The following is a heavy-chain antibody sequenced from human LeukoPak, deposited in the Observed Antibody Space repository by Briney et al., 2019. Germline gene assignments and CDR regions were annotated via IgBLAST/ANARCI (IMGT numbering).Heavy chain of an antibody. J-gene: IGHJ4*02. CDR3: ARKAGGYSYGPLDY. CDR1: GFTFSSYC. CDR2: INSDGSST. D-gene: IGHD5-18*01. V-gene: IGHV3-74*01. Sequence: GGSVRLSCAASGFTFSSYCMHLVRQAPRKGLMWVSRINSDGSSTSYADSVKGRFTISRDNAKNTLYLQMNSLRAEDTAVYYCARKAGGYSYGPLDYWGQGTLVTVSS.